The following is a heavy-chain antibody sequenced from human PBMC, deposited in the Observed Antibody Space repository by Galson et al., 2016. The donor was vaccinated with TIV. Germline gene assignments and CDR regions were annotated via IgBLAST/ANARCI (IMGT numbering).Heavy chain of an antibody. CDR2: INTRNGHP. Sequence: SVKVSCKASGYDFTSCAMNWVRQAPGQGLEWLGWINTRNGHPTYAQGFTGRFVFSLDTSVSTAFLQISGLTADYTAVYYCARSGDYNYYYSYMDVWSKGTTVTVSS. D-gene: IGHD4-17*01. V-gene: IGHV7-4-1*02. CDR3: ARSGDYNYYYSYMDV. J-gene: IGHJ6*03. CDR1: GYDFTSCA.